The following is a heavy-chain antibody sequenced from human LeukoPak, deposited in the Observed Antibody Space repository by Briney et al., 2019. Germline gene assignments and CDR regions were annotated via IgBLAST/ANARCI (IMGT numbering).Heavy chain of an antibody. CDR2: IKQDGSQK. D-gene: IGHD3-22*01. J-gene: IGHJ3*02. CDR3: AKAYYYDSSGYYPIDAFDI. Sequence: GGSLRLSCAASGFTFSSYWMSWVRQAPGKGLEWVANIKQDGSQKYYVDSVKGRFTISRDNAKNSLYLQMNSLRAEDTAVYYCAKAYYYDSSGYYPIDAFDIWGQGTMVTVSS. CDR1: GFTFSSYW. V-gene: IGHV3-7*03.